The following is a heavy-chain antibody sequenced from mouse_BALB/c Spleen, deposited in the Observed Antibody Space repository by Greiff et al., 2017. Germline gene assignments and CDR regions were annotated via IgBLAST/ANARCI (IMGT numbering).Heavy chain of an antibody. D-gene: IGHD1-1*01. V-gene: IGHV3-2*02. Sequence: DVKLVESGPGLVKPSQSLSLTCTATGYSITSDNVWYWNRQYPGNKLEVMGFISYSGSTSYNQNLKSRISITRDTSKNQSFLKLSSVTTEDTATYYCGRGSSYGYAMDYWGQGTAVTVSS. CDR3: GRGSSYGYAMDY. J-gene: IGHJ4*01. CDR1: GYSITSDNV. CDR2: ISYSGST.